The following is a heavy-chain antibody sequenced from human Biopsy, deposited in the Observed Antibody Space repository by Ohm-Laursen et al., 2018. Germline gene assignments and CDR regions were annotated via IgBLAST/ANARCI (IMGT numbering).Heavy chain of an antibody. CDR2: TYKGGNT. J-gene: IGHJ6*02. CDR1: GASITSYY. Sequence: SDTLSLTCTVSGASITSYYWSWIRQPAGKGPEWIGHTYKGGNTNHNPSLKSRVSMSVDTSKNQLSLTLRSVTAADTAVYYCARDLPSSYYYAMDVWGQGTTVTVSS. CDR3: ARDLPSSYYYAMDV. V-gene: IGHV4-4*07.